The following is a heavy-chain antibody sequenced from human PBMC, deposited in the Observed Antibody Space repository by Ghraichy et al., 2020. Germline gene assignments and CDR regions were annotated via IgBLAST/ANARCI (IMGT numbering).Heavy chain of an antibody. V-gene: IGHV3-74*01. D-gene: IGHD2-8*01. CDR3: ARDLNCVLFDL. J-gene: IGHJ5*02. CDR2: IKTDGSTR. Sequence: ISRIKTDGSTRVSADSVRGRFRISRDNAKNTLYLEMNSLRADDTAVYYCARDLNCVLFDLWGQGTLVTVSS.